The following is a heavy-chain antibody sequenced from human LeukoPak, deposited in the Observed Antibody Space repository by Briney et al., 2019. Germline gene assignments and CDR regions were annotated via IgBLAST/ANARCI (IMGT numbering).Heavy chain of an antibody. Sequence: GGSLRLSCAASGFTFSGYAMSWVRQAPGKVLEWVSAISGSGGSTYYADSVKGRFTISRDNSKNTLYLQMSSLRDEDTAVYYCTIDLWEVRQGSGIYHRGHGTLVAVSS. J-gene: IGHJ4*01. CDR1: GFTFSGYA. CDR3: TIDLWEVRQGSGIYH. CDR2: ISGSGGST. V-gene: IGHV3-23*01. D-gene: IGHD3-10*01.